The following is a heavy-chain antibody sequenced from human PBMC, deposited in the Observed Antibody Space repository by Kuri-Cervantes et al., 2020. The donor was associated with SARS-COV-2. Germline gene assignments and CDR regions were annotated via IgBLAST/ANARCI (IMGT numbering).Heavy chain of an antibody. V-gene: IGHV4-59*01. Sequence: GSLRLSCAVYGGSFSNFYWSWIRQPPGKGLEWIGYIYYSGSTNYNPSLKSRVTISVDTSKNQFSLKLSSVTAADTAVYYCARDRYDQMEVWGKGTTVTVSS. CDR3: ARDRYDQMEV. CDR2: IYYSGST. CDR1: GGSFSNFY. D-gene: IGHD3-3*01. J-gene: IGHJ6*04.